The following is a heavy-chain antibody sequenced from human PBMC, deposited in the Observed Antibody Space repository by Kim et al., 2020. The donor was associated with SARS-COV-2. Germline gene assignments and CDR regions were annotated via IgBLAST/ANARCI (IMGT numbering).Heavy chain of an antibody. V-gene: IGHV3-23*01. J-gene: IGHJ5*02. Sequence: GGSLRLSCAASGFTFSSYAMSWVRQAPGKGLEWVSAISGSGGSTYYADSVKGRFTISRDNSKNTLYLQMNSLRAEDTAVYYCAKVGFSGSYFIDLVWFDPWGQGTLVTVSS. D-gene: IGHD1-26*01. CDR1: GFTFSSYA. CDR3: AKVGFSGSYFIDLVWFDP. CDR2: ISGSGGST.